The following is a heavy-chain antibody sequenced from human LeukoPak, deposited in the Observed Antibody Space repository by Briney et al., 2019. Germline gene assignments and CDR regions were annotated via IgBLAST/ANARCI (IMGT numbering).Heavy chain of an antibody. CDR1: GGTFSSYA. CDR3: ARGPPLYDSSGYYWGYFDY. V-gene: IGHV1-69*04. Sequence: ASVKVSCKASGGTFSSYAISWVRQAPGQGLEWMGRIIPILGIANYAQKFQGRVTITADKSTSTAYVELSSLRSEDTAVYYCARGPPLYDSSGYYWGYFDYWGQGTLVTVSS. J-gene: IGHJ4*02. CDR2: IIPILGIA. D-gene: IGHD3-22*01.